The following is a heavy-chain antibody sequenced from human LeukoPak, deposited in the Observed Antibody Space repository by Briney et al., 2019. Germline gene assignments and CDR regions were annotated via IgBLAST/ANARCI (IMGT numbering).Heavy chain of an antibody. CDR2: INPNSGGT. D-gene: IGHD6-19*01. CDR3: AREVSAVGSGPAYYFDY. V-gene: IGHV1-2*02. J-gene: IGHJ4*02. Sequence: GASVKVSCKASGYTFTGYYMHWVRQAPGQGLEWMGWINPNSGGTNYAQKLQGRVTMTRDTSISTAYMELSRLRSDDTAVYYCAREVSAVGSGPAYYFDYWGQGTLVTVSS. CDR1: GYTFTGYY.